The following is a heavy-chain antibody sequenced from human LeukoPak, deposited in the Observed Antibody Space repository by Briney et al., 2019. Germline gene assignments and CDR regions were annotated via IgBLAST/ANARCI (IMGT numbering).Heavy chain of an antibody. CDR1: GFTFSNYW. V-gene: IGHV3-7*04. J-gene: IGHJ4*02. CDR2: IKQDGSEK. D-gene: IGHD6-13*01. CDR3: ARDESRQLVRGFDY. Sequence: GGSLILSCAASGFTFSNYWMSWVRQAPGKGLEWVANIKQDGSEKYYEDSVKGRFTISRDNARNSLYLQMNSLRAEDTAVYYCARDESRQLVRGFDYWGQGTLVTVSS.